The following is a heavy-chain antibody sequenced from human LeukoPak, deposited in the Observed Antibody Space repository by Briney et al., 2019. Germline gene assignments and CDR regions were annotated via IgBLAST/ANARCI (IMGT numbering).Heavy chain of an antibody. CDR3: ATSPREFDAFDI. CDR1: GYTLTELS. Sequence: GASVKVSCKVSGYTLTELSMHWVRQAPGKGLEWMGGFDPEDGETIYAQKFQGRVTMTEDTSTDTAYMELSSLRSDDTAVYYCATSPREFDAFDIWGQGTMVTVSS. CDR2: FDPEDGET. J-gene: IGHJ3*02. V-gene: IGHV1-24*01.